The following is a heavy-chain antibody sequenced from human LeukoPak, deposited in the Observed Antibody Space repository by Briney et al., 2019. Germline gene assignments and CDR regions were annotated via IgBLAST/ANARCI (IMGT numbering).Heavy chain of an antibody. Sequence: GGSLRLSCAASGFTFSSYSMNWVRQAPGKGLEWVSYISSSSSYIYYADSVKGRFTISRDNAKNSLYLQMNSLRAEDTAVYFCARARADGDYYYYYYMYVWGKGTTVTVSS. J-gene: IGHJ6*03. V-gene: IGHV3-21*01. CDR3: ARARADGDYYYYYYMYV. CDR2: ISSSSSYI. D-gene: IGHD4-17*01. CDR1: GFTFSSYS.